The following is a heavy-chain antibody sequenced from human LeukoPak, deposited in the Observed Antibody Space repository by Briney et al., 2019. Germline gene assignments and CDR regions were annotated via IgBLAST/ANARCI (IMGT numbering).Heavy chain of an antibody. Sequence: TSETLSLTCTVSGRSITSNSYDWGWIRQPPGKGLECIGIIYYSGSTYYNSSLKSRVTRSVDTSKNQFSLKLSSVTAADLAVYYCARGYYDFWSGYYGRFGYYFAYWGQGTLVTVYS. D-gene: IGHD3-3*01. CDR1: GRSITSNSYD. V-gene: IGHV4-39*07. J-gene: IGHJ4*02. CDR2: IYYSGST. CDR3: ARGYYDFWSGYYGRFGYYFAY.